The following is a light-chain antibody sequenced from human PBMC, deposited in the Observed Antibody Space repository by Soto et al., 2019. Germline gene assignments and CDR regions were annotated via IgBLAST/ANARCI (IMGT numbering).Light chain of an antibody. CDR3: SSYTTSNTVI. Sequence: NFMLTQPHSVSESPGKTVTISCTRSSGSIASNYVQWYQQRPGSAPTTVIYEYNQRPSGVPDRFSGSIDRSSNSASLTISGLKTEDEADYYCSSYTTSNTVIFGGGTKLTVL. V-gene: IGLV6-57*04. CDR2: EYN. CDR1: SGSIASNY. J-gene: IGLJ2*01.